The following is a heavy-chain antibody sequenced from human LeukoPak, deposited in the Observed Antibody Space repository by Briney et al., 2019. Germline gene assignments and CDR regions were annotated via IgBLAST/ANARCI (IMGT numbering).Heavy chain of an antibody. CDR2: ISSSSSYI. D-gene: IGHD5-18*01. Sequence: GGSLRLSCAASGFTSSSYSMNWVRQAPGKGLEWVSSISSSSSYIYYADSVKGRFTVSRDNAKNSLYLQMNSLRAEDTAVYYCARGEYSYGYEDAFDIWGQGTMVTVSS. CDR3: ARGEYSYGYEDAFDI. J-gene: IGHJ3*02. V-gene: IGHV3-21*01. CDR1: GFTSSSYS.